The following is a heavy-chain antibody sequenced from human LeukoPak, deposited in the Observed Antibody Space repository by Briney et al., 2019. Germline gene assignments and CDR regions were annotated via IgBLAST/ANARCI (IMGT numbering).Heavy chain of an antibody. J-gene: IGHJ4*02. V-gene: IGHV3-23*01. Sequence: QSGGSLRLSCAASGFTFSSYAMNWVRQAPGKGLEWVSGINVSGGNIYYADSVKGRFTISRDNSKNTLYLQMNSLRAEDTAVYYCAKDRCSGGSCYYFDYWGQGTLVTVSS. CDR3: AKDRCSGGSCYYFDY. CDR2: INVSGGNI. CDR1: GFTFSSYA. D-gene: IGHD2-15*01.